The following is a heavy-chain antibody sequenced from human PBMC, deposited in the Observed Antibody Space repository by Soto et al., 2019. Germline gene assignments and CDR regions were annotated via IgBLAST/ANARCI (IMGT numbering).Heavy chain of an antibody. D-gene: IGHD6-6*01. CDR2: INAHSGGT. V-gene: IGHV1-2*02. Sequence: DSVKVSCKASGFSFTGYYIHWLRQAPGQGLEWMGWINAHSGGTEYAQKFQGRVTLTRDTSIATAYLTLTSLTSDDTALYYCAKDLTRQLAYWLDPWGQGTQVTVSS. CDR3: AKDLTRQLAYWLDP. CDR1: GFSFTGYY. J-gene: IGHJ5*02.